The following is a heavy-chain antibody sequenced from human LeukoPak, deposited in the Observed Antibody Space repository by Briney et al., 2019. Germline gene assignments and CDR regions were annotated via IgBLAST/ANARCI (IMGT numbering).Heavy chain of an antibody. J-gene: IGHJ4*02. Sequence: GASVKVSCKASGYTFTGYYMHWVRQAPGQGLEWMGWINPNSGGTNYAQKFQGWVTMTRDTSISTAYMELSRLRSDDTAVYYCARAGYSSGWYSDYWGQGTLVTVSS. CDR2: INPNSGGT. CDR1: GYTFTGYY. D-gene: IGHD6-19*01. V-gene: IGHV1-2*04. CDR3: ARAGYSSGWYSDY.